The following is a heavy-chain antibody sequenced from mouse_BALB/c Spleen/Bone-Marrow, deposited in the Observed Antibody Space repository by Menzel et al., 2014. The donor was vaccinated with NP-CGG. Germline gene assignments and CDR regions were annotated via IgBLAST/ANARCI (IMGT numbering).Heavy chain of an antibody. CDR1: GFTFSTYG. J-gene: IGHJ2*01. CDR2: ISSGGSYT. CDR3: ARQGGYFDY. Sequence: EVKLMESGGDLVKPGGSLKLSCAASGFTFSTYGMSWVRQTPDKRLEWVATISSGGSYTYYPDSVKGRFTISRENAKNTLYLQMSSLKSEDTAMYYCARQGGYFDYWGQGTTLTVSS. V-gene: IGHV5-6*01.